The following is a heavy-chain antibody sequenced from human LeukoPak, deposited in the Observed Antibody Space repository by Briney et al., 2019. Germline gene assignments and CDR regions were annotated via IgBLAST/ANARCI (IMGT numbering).Heavy chain of an antibody. CDR2: ISAYNGKT. V-gene: IGHV1-18*01. CDR3: ARGQWHCSSTSCSNWFDP. J-gene: IGHJ5*02. Sequence: ASVKVSCKASGYTFTNYGISWVRQAPGQGLEWMGWISAYNGKTNYAQKLQGRVTMTTDTSTSTAYMELRSVRSDDTAVYYCARGQWHCSSTSCSNWFDPWGQGTLVTVSS. D-gene: IGHD2-2*01. CDR1: GYTFTNYG.